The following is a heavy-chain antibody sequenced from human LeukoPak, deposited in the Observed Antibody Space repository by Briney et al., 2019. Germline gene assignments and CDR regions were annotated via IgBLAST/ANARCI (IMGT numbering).Heavy chain of an antibody. CDR1: GGTFSSYT. CDR3: AGSGYSYGASFDY. D-gene: IGHD5-18*01. V-gene: IGHV1-69*02. J-gene: IGHJ4*02. Sequence: ASVKVSCKASGGTFSSYTISWVRQAPGQGLEWMGRIIPILGIANYAQKFQGRVTLTADKSTSTAYMELSSLRSEDTAVYYCAGSGYSYGASFDYRGQGTLVTVSS. CDR2: IIPILGIA.